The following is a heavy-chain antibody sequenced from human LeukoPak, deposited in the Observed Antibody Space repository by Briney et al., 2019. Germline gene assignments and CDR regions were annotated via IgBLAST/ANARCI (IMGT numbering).Heavy chain of an antibody. D-gene: IGHD2-2*01. CDR1: GGSFSGYY. Sequence: SETLSLTCAVYGGSFSGYYWSWIREPPGKALEWIGEINHSGSTNYNPSLTSRVTISVDTSKNQFSLKLSSVTAADTAVYYCAREDIVVVPAAIYFDYWGQGTLVTVSS. CDR2: INHSGST. CDR3: AREDIVVVPAAIYFDY. V-gene: IGHV4-34*01. J-gene: IGHJ4*02.